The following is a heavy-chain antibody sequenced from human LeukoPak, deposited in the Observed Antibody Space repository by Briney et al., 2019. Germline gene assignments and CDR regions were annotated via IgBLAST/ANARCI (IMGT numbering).Heavy chain of an antibody. CDR3: ARDPRGSGSPNYYYGMDV. CDR1: GFTFSSYG. CDR2: ISYDGSNK. D-gene: IGHD3-10*01. Sequence: GRSLRLSCAASGFTFSSYGMHWVRQAPGKGLEWVAVISYDGSNKYYAGSVKGRFTISRDNSKNTLYLQMNSLRAEDTAVYYCARDPRGSGSPNYYYGMDVWGKGTTVTVSS. J-gene: IGHJ6*04. V-gene: IGHV3-30*03.